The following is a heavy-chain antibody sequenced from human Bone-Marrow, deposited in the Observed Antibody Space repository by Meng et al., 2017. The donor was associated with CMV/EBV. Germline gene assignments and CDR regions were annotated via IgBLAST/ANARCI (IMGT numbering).Heavy chain of an antibody. D-gene: IGHD7-27*01. CDR2: ISYDGSNK. J-gene: IGHJ6*02. CDR3: ARDKWGPYYYYYYGKDV. CDR1: GFTFSSYA. Sequence: GESLKISCAASGFTFSSYAMHWVRQAPGKGLEWVAVISYDGSNKYYADSVKGRFTISRDNSKNTLYLQMNSLRAEDTAVYYSARDKWGPYYYYYYGKDVWGQGTTVTGSS. V-gene: IGHV3-30-3*01.